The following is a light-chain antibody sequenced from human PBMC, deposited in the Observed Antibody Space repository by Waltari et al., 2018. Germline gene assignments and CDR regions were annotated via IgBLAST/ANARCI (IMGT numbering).Light chain of an antibody. CDR1: NIGRRS. Sequence: SYVLTQPPSVSVAPGKTATITCGVNNIGRRSAPWYQQKPGQAPVVVIYYDTDRPSGIPERFSGSNSGNTATLTISRVEAGDEADYYCQVWDSRREHVVFGEGTRLTVL. V-gene: IGLV3-21*04. CDR2: YDT. J-gene: IGLJ2*01. CDR3: QVWDSRREHVV.